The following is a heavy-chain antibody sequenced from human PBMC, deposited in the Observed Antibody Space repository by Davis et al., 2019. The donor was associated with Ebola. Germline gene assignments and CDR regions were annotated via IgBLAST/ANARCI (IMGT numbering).Heavy chain of an antibody. Sequence: SETLSLTCAVSGGSISSSNWWSWVRQPPGKGLEWIGEIYHSGSTNYNPSLKSRVTIPVDKSKNQFSPKLSSVTAADTAVYYCAREDCSGGSCYSAFDYWGQGTLVTVSS. D-gene: IGHD2-15*01. J-gene: IGHJ4*02. V-gene: IGHV4-4*02. CDR2: IYHSGST. CDR3: AREDCSGGSCYSAFDY. CDR1: GGSISSSNW.